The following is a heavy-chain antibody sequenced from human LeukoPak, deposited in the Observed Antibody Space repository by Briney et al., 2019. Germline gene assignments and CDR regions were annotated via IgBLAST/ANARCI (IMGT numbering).Heavy chain of an antibody. CDR3: ARVHGSGWYGDS. CDR1: QFTFRDYH. Sequence: GGSLRPSFAVSQFTFRDYHMTWVRQAPGKALEWVSSISSSGTHLEYAASVKGRFTISRDNTMNSLYLQMNSLRDEDTAVYYCARVHGSGWYGDSWGQGTLVTVSS. CDR2: ISSSGTHL. V-gene: IGHV3-48*02. J-gene: IGHJ4*02. D-gene: IGHD6-19*01.